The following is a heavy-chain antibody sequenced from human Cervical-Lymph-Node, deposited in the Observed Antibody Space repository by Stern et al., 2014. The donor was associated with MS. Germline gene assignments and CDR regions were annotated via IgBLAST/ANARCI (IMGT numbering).Heavy chain of an antibody. CDR3: ARQRYFDY. CDR2: IFPGGSDI. V-gene: IGHV5-51*01. J-gene: IGHJ4*02. CDR1: GYTFTSYW. Sequence: EVQLVESGPEVKRPGESLKISCQASGYTFTSYWIGWVRQVPGKGLEWIAIIFPGGSDIRYSPSFQGQVTISADKSSSTPYLQWNNLKASDTAIYYCARQRYFDYWGQGTLVTVSS.